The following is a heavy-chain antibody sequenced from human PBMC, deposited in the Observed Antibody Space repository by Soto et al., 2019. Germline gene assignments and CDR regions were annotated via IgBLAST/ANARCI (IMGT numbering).Heavy chain of an antibody. CDR2: MNPNSGNT. CDR3: TTYHGDYNFDH. CDR1: GYTFTSYD. Sequence: GASVKVSCKASGYTFTSYDINWVRQATGQGLEWMGWMNPNSGNTGYAQKFQGRVTMTENTSTDTVYMELSSLRSEDTALYFCTTYHGDYNFDHWG. V-gene: IGHV1-8*01. J-gene: IGHJ5*02. D-gene: IGHD4-17*01.